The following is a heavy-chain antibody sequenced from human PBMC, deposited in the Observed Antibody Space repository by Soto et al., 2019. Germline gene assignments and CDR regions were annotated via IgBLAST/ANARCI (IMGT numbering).Heavy chain of an antibody. CDR2: IVPIFGTT. CDR3: ARVEAVAGLYNYHGLDV. V-gene: IGHV1-69*12. J-gene: IGHJ6*02. CDR1: GGTFSNYA. D-gene: IGHD6-19*01. Sequence: QVQLVQSGAEVKKPGSSVKVSCKVSGGTFSNYAIDWVRLAPGHGLEWMGGIVPIFGTTYYTQKFQGRATIIADDSTTTSDLEMSSLRSEDTAIYYCARVEAVAGLYNYHGLDVWCQGTAVTVSS.